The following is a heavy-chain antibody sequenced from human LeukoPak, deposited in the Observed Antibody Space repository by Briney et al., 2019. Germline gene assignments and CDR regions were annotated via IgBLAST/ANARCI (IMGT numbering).Heavy chain of an antibody. CDR2: ISAYNGNT. CDR1: GYTFTSYG. CDR3: ARDRINPKYPDAFDI. V-gene: IGHV1-18*01. D-gene: IGHD2-2*01. J-gene: IGHJ3*02. Sequence: ASVKVSCKASGYTFTSYGISWVRQAPGQGPEWMGWISAYNGNTNYAQKLQGRVTMTTDTSTSTAYMELRSLRSDDTAVYYCARDRINPKYPDAFDIWGQGTMVTVSS.